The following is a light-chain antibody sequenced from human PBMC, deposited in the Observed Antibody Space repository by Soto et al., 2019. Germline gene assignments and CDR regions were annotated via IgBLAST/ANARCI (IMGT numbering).Light chain of an antibody. CDR1: SSNIGAGYD. Sequence: QSVLTQPPSVSGAPGQRVTISCTGSSSNIGAGYDVHWYHHLPGTAPKLLIHGNNNRPSGVPDRFSGSKSGTSASLAITGLQPEDEADYYCQSYDSSLSGSVVFGGGTKLPVL. CDR3: QSYDSSLSGSVV. V-gene: IGLV1-40*01. J-gene: IGLJ2*01. CDR2: GNN.